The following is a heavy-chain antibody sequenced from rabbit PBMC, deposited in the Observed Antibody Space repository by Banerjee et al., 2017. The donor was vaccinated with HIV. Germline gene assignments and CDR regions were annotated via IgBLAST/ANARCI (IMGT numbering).Heavy chain of an antibody. CDR2: INAVTGTS. V-gene: IGHV1S45*01. D-gene: IGHD7-1*01. CDR1: GFSFSNKAV. J-gene: IGHJ4*01. Sequence: QEQLVEYGGDLVQPAGSLTLTCKASGFSFSNKAVMCWVRQAPGKGLEWIVCINAVTGTSVAASWAKGRFSFSKTSSTMVTLLMTSLTAADAASYFCAKDLDGVTGWNIGWWGQGTLVTVS. CDR3: AKDLDGVTGWNIGW.